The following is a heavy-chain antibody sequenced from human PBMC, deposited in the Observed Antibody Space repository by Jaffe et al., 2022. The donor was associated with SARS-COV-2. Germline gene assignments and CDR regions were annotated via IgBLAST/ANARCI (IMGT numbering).Heavy chain of an antibody. CDR2: VGYSGSA. D-gene: IGHD3-3*01. J-gene: IGHJ4*02. CDR1: GGSISSAAYY. CDR3: ASDDFWSDIRGY. V-gene: IGHV4-39*01. Sequence: QLQLQESGPGLVKPSETLSLTCSVSGGSISSAAYYWGWIRQPPGKGLEWIGSVGYSGSAYYNPSLKSRVTISVDTSKNQFSLKLNSVTAADTAVYYCASDDFWSDIRGYWGQGTLVTISS.